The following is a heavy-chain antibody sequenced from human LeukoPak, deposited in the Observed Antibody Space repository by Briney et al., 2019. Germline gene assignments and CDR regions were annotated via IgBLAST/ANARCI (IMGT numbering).Heavy chain of an antibody. CDR1: GFTFSSYS. D-gene: IGHD3-10*01. CDR2: ISSSSSYI. Sequence: GGSLRLSCAASGFTFSSYSMNWVRQAPGKGLEWVSSISSSSSYIYYADSVKGRFTISRDNSRNTLYLQLNGLSAEDTAVYYCARLLRGVIVPYYDYWGQGTLVNVSS. J-gene: IGHJ4*02. CDR3: ARLLRGVIVPYYDY. V-gene: IGHV3-21*04.